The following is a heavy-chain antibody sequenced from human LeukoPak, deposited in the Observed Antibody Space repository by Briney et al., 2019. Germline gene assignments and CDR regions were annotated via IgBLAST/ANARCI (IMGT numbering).Heavy chain of an antibody. CDR1: GFTFSRYW. CDR3: GRDGDGVWEFDD. D-gene: IGHD3-16*01. J-gene: IGHJ4*02. V-gene: IGHV3-74*01. Sequence: GGSLRLSCAASGFTFSRYWMHWVRQAPGKGPVWVSSIASDVSSTTDYADSVKGRFTIYRDNAKNTLYLEMNRLNTGETAVYYCGRDGDGVWEFDDWGQGTLVTVSS. CDR2: IASDVSST.